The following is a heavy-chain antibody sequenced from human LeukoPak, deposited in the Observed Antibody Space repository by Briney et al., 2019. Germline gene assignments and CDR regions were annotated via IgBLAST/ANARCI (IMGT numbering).Heavy chain of an antibody. V-gene: IGHV4-30-2*01. Sequence: SQTLSLTCAVSGGSISSGGYSWSWIRQPPGKGLEWIGYIYHSGSTYYNPSLKSRVTISVDRSKNQFSLKLSSVTAEDTAVYYCARDNSSGWIPYFDYWGQGTLVTVSS. CDR2: IYHSGST. J-gene: IGHJ4*02. D-gene: IGHD6-19*01. CDR3: ARDNSSGWIPYFDY. CDR1: GGSISSGGYS.